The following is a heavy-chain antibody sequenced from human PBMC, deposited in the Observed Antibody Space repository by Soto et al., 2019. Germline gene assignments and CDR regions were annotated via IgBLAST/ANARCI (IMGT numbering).Heavy chain of an antibody. CDR1: GYTFTSYG. CDR3: ARAPLHSSGWYGLDY. D-gene: IGHD6-19*01. Sequence: DSVKVSCKASGYTFTSYGISWVRQAPGQGLEWMGWISAYNGNTNYAQKLQGRVTMTTDTSTSTAYMELRSLRSDDTAVYYCARAPLHSSGWYGLDYWGQGSLVTVSS. V-gene: IGHV1-18*01. J-gene: IGHJ4*02. CDR2: ISAYNGNT.